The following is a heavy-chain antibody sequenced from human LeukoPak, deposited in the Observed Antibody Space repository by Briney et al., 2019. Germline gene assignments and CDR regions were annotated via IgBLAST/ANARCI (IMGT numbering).Heavy chain of an antibody. CDR2: ISYDGSNK. Sequence: GRSLRLSCAASGFTFSSYAMHWVRQAPGKGLEWVAVISYDGSNKYYADSVKGRFTISRDNSKNTLYLQMNSPRAEDTAVYYCARDLGVPSGSAFDIWGQGTMVTVSS. V-gene: IGHV3-30*01. CDR3: ARDLGVPSGSAFDI. J-gene: IGHJ3*02. CDR1: GFTFSSYA. D-gene: IGHD1-26*01.